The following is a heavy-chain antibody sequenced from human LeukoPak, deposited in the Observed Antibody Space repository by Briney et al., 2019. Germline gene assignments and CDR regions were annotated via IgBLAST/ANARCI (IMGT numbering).Heavy chain of an antibody. D-gene: IGHD2-21*02. CDR3: ARDRGYCGGDCYSGVADAGAFDI. Sequence: ASVKVSCKASGYTFTSYGISWVRQAPGQGLEWMGWINPNSGGTNYAQKLQGRVTMTRDTSISTAYMELSRLRSDDTAVYYCARDRGYCGGDCYSGVADAGAFDIWGQGTMVTVSS. CDR2: INPNSGGT. CDR1: GYTFTSYG. J-gene: IGHJ3*02. V-gene: IGHV1-2*02.